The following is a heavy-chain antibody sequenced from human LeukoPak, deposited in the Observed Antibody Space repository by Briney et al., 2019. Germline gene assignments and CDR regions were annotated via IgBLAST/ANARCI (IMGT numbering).Heavy chain of an antibody. J-gene: IGHJ4*02. CDR3: VRQIAVASDRLNTIDD. CDR1: GASISSSDYY. D-gene: IGHD6-19*01. V-gene: IGHV4-39*01. Sequence: SETLSLTCTVSGASISSSDYYWGWIRPSPGKGLEWIGAIYYSGSAYYNPSLKSRVTISVDTSKNQLSLKLTSVPAPGTSVYFCVRQIAVASDRLNTIDDWGQGTLVTVSS. CDR2: IYYSGSA.